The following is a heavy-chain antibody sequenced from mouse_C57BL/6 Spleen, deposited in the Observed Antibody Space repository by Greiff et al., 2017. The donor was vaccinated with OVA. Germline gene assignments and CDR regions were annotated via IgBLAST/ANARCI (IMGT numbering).Heavy chain of an antibody. CDR1: GYTFTSYW. CDR3: AREVLTGPYYFDY. Sequence: VKLQQPGAELVKPGASVKLSCKASGYTFTSYWMHWVKQRPGQGLEWIGMIHPNSGSTNYNEKFKSKATLTVDKSSSTAYMQLSSLTSEDSAVYYCAREVLTGPYYFDYWGQGTTLTVSS. D-gene: IGHD4-1*01. J-gene: IGHJ2*01. V-gene: IGHV1-64*01. CDR2: IHPNSGST.